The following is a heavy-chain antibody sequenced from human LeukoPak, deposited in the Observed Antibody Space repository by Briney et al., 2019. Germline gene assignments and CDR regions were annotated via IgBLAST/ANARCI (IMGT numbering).Heavy chain of an antibody. CDR2: ISSSSSYI. V-gene: IGHV3-21*01. CDR3: ARDGYNYYDSSGYSN. CDR1: GFTFSSYS. D-gene: IGHD3-22*01. J-gene: IGHJ4*02. Sequence: GGSLRLSCAASGFTFSSYSMNWVRQAPGKGLEWVSSISSSSSYIYYADSVKGRFTISRDNAKNSLYLQMNSLRAEDTAVYYCARDGYNYYDSSGYSNWGQGTLVTVSS.